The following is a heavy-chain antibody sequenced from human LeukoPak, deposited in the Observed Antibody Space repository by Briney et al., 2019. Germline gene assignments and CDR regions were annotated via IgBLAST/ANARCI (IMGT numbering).Heavy chain of an antibody. CDR2: IAGSSGNI. CDR3: ARDRGAYCGGDCYLGFDY. D-gene: IGHD2-21*02. J-gene: IGHJ4*01. V-gene: IGHV3-21*01. CDR1: GFTFSGYT. Sequence: GASLRLFRAASGFTFSGYTMNRVRQAAGKGLEWVSSIAGSSGNIFYAASVNGRFTIARNTGTKSLYMQVTSVKAEDTAVYYCARDRGAYCGGDCYLGFDYWGRGTLVTVSS.